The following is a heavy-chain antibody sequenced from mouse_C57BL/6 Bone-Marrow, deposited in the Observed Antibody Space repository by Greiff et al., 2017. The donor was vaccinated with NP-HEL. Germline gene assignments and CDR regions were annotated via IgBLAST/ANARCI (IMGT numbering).Heavy chain of an antibody. CDR1: GFTFTDYY. J-gene: IGHJ2*01. V-gene: IGHV7-3*01. CDR3: ARYRNLIPSYFDV. Sequence: EVQVVESGGGLVQPGGSLSLSCAASGFTFTDYYMSWVRQPPGKALEWLGFISNNANGYTSEYTVSVKGRFTISRDNSQSILYLQMNALRAEDSATYYCARYRNLIPSYFDVWGPGTTLTVSS. CDR2: ISNNANGYTS. D-gene: IGHD2-1*01.